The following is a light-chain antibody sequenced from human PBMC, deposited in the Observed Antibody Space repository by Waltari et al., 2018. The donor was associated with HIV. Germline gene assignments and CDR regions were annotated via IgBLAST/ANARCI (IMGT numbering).Light chain of an antibody. Sequence: ALTQPASVSGSPGQSITIPCTGSSSDIGYYNYVSWYQQHPGKAPKLIIYEVSNRPSGISSRFSGSKSGNTASLTISGLQAEDEADYFCSSLTNSATLSVLFGGGTQLTVL. CDR1: SSDIGYYNY. CDR2: EVS. CDR3: SSLTNSATLSVL. J-gene: IGLJ3*02. V-gene: IGLV2-14*01.